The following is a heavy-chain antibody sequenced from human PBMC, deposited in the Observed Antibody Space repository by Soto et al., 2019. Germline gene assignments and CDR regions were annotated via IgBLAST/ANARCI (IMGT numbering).Heavy chain of an antibody. CDR1: GFTFSSYW. CDR2: IKKDGSEK. V-gene: IGHV3-7*04. Sequence: EVQLVESGGGLVQPGGSLRLSCAASGFTFSSYWMTWVRQAPGKGLEWVANIKKDGSEKNYVDSVRGRFTISRVNAENSLYLQMNSLRAEDTAVYFCARGGYYFDSWGQGTLVTVSS. D-gene: IGHD3-10*01. J-gene: IGHJ4*02. CDR3: ARGGYYFDS.